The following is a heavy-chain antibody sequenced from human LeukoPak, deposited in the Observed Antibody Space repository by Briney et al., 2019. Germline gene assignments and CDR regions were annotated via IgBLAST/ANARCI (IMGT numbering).Heavy chain of an antibody. V-gene: IGHV4-30-2*01. D-gene: IGHD3-22*01. J-gene: IGHJ4*02. CDR1: GGSISSGGYY. CDR2: IYHSGST. CDR3: ARAHDSSGITSDY. Sequence: SQTLSLTCTVSGGSISSGGYYWSWIRQPPGKGLEWIGYIYHSGSTYYNPSLKSLVTISVDRSKNQFSLKLSSVTAADTAVYYCARAHDSSGITSDYWGQGTLVTVSS.